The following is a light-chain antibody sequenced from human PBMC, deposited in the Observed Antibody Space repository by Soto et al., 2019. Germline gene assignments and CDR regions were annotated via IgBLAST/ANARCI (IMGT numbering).Light chain of an antibody. J-gene: IGKJ1*01. CDR2: GAS. Sequence: EIVVTQSPATLSVSPGERATLSCRASQSVSSNLAWYQQKPGQAPRLLINGASTRATGIPARFSGSGSGTEFSLTISSLQSEDFAVYYCQQYSGWPPTFGQWAKVDIK. CDR1: QSVSSN. V-gene: IGKV3-15*01. CDR3: QQYSGWPPT.